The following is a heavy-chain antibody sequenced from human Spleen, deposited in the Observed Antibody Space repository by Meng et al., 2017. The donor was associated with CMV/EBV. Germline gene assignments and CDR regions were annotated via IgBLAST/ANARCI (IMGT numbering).Heavy chain of an antibody. CDR1: DGFTTSDDYY. D-gene: IGHD2-8*02. Sequence: QVQLQESGPGLVKPSQTLSLTCTVSDGFTTSDDYYWSWIRQPPGKGLEWIGEIIHGGSPSYNPSLKSRVTISIDTSKNQLSLMLSSVTAADTAVYYCARRPTGIDYWGQGTLVTVSS. CDR2: IIHGGSP. CDR3: ARRPTGIDY. J-gene: IGHJ4*02. V-gene: IGHV4-30-4*01.